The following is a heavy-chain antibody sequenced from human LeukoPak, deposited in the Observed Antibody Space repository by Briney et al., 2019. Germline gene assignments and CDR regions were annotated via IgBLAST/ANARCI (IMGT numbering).Heavy chain of an antibody. CDR3: ARRGRYYDNSGYYYFFDY. CDR2: ISYDGSNK. Sequence: PGRSLRLSCAASGFTFSSYAMHWVRQAPGKGLEWVAVISYDGSNKYYADSVKGRFTISRDNSKNTLYLQMNSLRAEDTAVYYCARRGRYYDNSGYYYFFDYWGQGTLVTVSS. J-gene: IGHJ4*02. D-gene: IGHD3-22*01. CDR1: GFTFSSYA. V-gene: IGHV3-30*04.